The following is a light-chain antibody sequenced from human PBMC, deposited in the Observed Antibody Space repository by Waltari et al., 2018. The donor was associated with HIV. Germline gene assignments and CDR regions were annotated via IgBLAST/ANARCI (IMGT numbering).Light chain of an antibody. CDR3: LQHYDYPRT. J-gene: IGKJ2*01. CDR2: AAS. V-gene: IGKV1-17*01. Sequence: DIQIIKSLSSLSASVGDRVTITCRASQGIRTALGWYQQKPGEAPKRLIYAASTLQNGVSSRCSGSGSGTEFTLTITSLQPEDVATYYCLQHYDYPRTFGQGTKLEIK. CDR1: QGIRTA.